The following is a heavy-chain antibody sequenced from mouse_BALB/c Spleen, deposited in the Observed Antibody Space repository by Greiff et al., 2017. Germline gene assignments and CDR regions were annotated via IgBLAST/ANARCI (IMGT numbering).Heavy chain of an antibody. D-gene: IGHD1-1*01. V-gene: IGHV14-3*02. CDR3: ARRYYGTSGGAMDY. Sequence: EVQLQQSGAELVKPGASVKLSCTASGFNIKDTYMHWVKQRPEQGLEWIGRIDPANGNTKYDPKFQGKATITADTSSNTAYLQLSSLTSEDTAVYYCARRYYGTSGGAMDYWGQGTSVTVSA. CDR2: IDPANGNT. J-gene: IGHJ4*01. CDR1: GFNIKDTY.